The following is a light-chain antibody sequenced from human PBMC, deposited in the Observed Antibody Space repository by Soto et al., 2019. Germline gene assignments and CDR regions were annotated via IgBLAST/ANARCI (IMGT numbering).Light chain of an antibody. CDR3: QTWGTGTLYV. CDR2: LNSDGSH. CDR1: SGHSSYA. V-gene: IGLV4-69*01. Sequence: QLVLTQSPSASASLGASVKLTCTLSSGHSSYAIAWHQQQPEKGPRYLMKLNSDGSHSKGDGIPDRFSGSSSGAERYLTISSLQSEDEADYDCQTWGTGTLYVFGTGTKLTVL. J-gene: IGLJ1*01.